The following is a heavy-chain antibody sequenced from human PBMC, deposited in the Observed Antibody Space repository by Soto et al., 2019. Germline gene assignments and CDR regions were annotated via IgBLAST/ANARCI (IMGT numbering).Heavy chain of an antibody. CDR3: ARYYDFWSGYGPYYYYYYGMDV. V-gene: IGHV3-21*01. CDR1: GFTFSGYS. Sequence: AGWSLRLSCAASGFTFSGYSMNWVRQAPGKGLEWVSSISSSSSYIYYADSVKGRFTISRDNAKNSLYLQMNSLRAEDTAVYYCARYYDFWSGYGPYYYYYYGMDVWGQGTTVTVSS. J-gene: IGHJ6*02. CDR2: ISSSSSYI. D-gene: IGHD3-3*01.